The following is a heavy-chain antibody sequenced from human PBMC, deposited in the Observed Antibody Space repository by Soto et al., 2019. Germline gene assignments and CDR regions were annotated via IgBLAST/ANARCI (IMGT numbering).Heavy chain of an antibody. V-gene: IGHV1-8*01. J-gene: IGHJ4*02. CDR3: ARGPHPYFNDY. CDR2: MNPNNNNT. Sequence: QVQLVQSGAEVKKPGASVKVSCKASGYTFTSYDINWVRQATGQGLEWMGWMNPNNNNTGYAQKFQGRITITRNNSISTAYMELSSLGSEDPAVYYCARGPHPYFNDYWGQGTLVTVSS. CDR1: GYTFTSYD. D-gene: IGHD2-8*01.